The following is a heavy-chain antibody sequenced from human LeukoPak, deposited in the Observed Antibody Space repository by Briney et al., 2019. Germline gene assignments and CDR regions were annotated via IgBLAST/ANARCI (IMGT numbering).Heavy chain of an antibody. Sequence: SETLSLTCTVSGGSISSYYWSWIRQPLGKGLEWIGYIYSSGSTNCNPSLKSRATLSVDTSKNQFSLRLTSITPADTAVYYCARYYCPRGSCYHFDYWGQGTLVTVSS. J-gene: IGHJ4*02. V-gene: IGHV4-59*01. CDR2: IYSSGST. D-gene: IGHD2-8*01. CDR3: ARYYCPRGSCYHFDY. CDR1: GGSISSYY.